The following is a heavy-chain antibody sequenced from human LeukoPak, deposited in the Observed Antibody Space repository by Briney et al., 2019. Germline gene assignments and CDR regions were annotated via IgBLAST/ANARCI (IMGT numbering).Heavy chain of an antibody. CDR1: GFTFSSYS. J-gene: IGHJ4*02. D-gene: IGHD2-15*01. V-gene: IGHV3-21*01. CDR3: ARDFHLVAADP. Sequence: GGSLRLSCAASGFTFSSYSMNWVRQAPGKGLEWVSSISSGSTYIYYADSVEGRFTISRDNAKNSLYLQMNSLRAEDTAVYYCARDFHLVAADPWGQGTLVTVSS. CDR2: ISSGSTYI.